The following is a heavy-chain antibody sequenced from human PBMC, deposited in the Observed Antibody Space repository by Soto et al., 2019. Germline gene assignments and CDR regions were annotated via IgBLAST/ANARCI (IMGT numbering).Heavy chain of an antibody. CDR1: GFTFSSYG. D-gene: IGHD4-17*01. CDR3: AKDPGYGDYEDYFDY. CDR2: ISFDGGNK. V-gene: IGHV3-30*18. J-gene: IGHJ4*02. Sequence: QVQLVESGGGVVQPGRSLRLSCAASGFTFSSYGMHWVRQAPGKGLEWVAVISFDGGNKYYADSVQGRFTISRDNSKNTLYLQMNSLRAEDTAVYYCAKDPGYGDYEDYFDYWGQGTLVTVSS.